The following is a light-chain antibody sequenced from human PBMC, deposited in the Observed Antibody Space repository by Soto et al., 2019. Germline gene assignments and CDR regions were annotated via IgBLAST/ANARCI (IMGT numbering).Light chain of an antibody. J-gene: IGLJ3*02. CDR3: SSYTSSSTQV. CDR2: EVN. Sequence: QSALTQPASVSGSPGQSITISCTGTSSDVGGYNYVSWYQQHPGKVPKLMIYEVNNRPSGVSNRFSGSKSGNTASLTISGLQAEDEADYYCSSYTSSSTQVLGGGTKLTGL. V-gene: IGLV2-14*01. CDR1: SSDVGGYNY.